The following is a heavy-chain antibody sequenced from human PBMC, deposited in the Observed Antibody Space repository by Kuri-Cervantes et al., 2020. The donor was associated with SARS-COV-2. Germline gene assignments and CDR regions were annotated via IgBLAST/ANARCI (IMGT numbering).Heavy chain of an antibody. J-gene: IGHJ4*02. Sequence: ASVKVSCKASGYTFTGYYMHWVRQAPGQGLEWMGWINPNSGGTNYAQKFQGRVTMTRDTSISTAYMELSRLRSDDTAVYYCARERRYDFWSGNQDYWGQGTLVTVSS. CDR3: ARERRYDFWSGNQDY. V-gene: IGHV1-2*02. CDR2: INPNSGGT. D-gene: IGHD3-3*01. CDR1: GYTFTGYY.